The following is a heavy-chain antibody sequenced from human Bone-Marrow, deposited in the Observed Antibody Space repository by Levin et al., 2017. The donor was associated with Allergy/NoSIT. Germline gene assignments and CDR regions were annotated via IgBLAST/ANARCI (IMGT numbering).Heavy chain of an antibody. J-gene: IGHJ1*01. CDR1: GASLDTNYW. CDR3: TTGGNPGYSYVLGH. Sequence: RSSETLSLTCDVSGASLDTNYWWTWVRQAPGKGLEWIGEIHHSGTANLSPSVKNRVTLSVDRSENQISLKLTSVNAADTAVYYCTTGGNPGYSYVLGHWGQGILVTVSS. CDR2: IHHSGTA. D-gene: IGHD5-18*01. V-gene: IGHV4-4*02.